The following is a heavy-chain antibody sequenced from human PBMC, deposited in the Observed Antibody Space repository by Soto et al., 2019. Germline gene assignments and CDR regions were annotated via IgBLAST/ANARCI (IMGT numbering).Heavy chain of an antibody. Sequence: SETLSLTCSVSGDSISNLDYFWAWIRQLPGQALEYIGYIYKSATTYYNPSFESRVAISVDTSKSQFSLNVTSVTAADTAVYFCARGRYCLTGRCFPNWFDSWGQGALVTVSS. CDR3: ARGRYCLTGRCFPNWFDS. V-gene: IGHV4-30-4*01. J-gene: IGHJ5*01. CDR1: GDSISNLDYF. CDR2: IYKSATT. D-gene: IGHD7-27*01.